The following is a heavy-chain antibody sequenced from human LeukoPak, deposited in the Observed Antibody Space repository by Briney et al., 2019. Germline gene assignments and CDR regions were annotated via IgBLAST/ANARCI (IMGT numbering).Heavy chain of an antibody. CDR2: ISSSDYT. V-gene: IGHV3-11*03. CDR3: ARHSTVTTSRLDC. J-gene: IGHJ4*02. CDR1: GFTLSDHY. D-gene: IGHD4-17*01. Sequence: GGSLRLSCAASGFTLSDHYMSWLRQAPGKGLEWISCISSSDYTNYADSVKGRFTISRDNAKNSLFLQMHSLRDEDTAVYCCARHSTVTTSRLDCWGQGTLVTVSS.